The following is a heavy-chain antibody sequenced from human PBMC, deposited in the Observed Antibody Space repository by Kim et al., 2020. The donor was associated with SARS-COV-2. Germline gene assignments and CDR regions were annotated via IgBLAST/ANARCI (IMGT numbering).Heavy chain of an antibody. CDR3: ARGGRYGSGNYLSQSFEY. CDR2: INCGKGKT. CDR1: GYNFTNYA. D-gene: IGHD6-19*01. Sequence: ASVKVSCKPSGYNFTNYAIHWVRQAPGQGLEWMGWINCGKGKTNYSPRFQGSVTISRDTSATAVYLELDSLKSEDTAVYYCARGGRYGSGNYLSQSFEYWGPGTLITVSS. J-gene: IGHJ4*02. V-gene: IGHV1-3*01.